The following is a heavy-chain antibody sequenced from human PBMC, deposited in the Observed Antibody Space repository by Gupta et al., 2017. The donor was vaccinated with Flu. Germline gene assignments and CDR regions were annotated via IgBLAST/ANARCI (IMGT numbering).Heavy chain of an antibody. J-gene: IGHJ4*02. D-gene: IGHD6-19*01. CDR2: ISSSSSYI. CDR3: ARAGSGWTTKRDFDY. V-gene: IGHV3-21*01. Sequence: EVQLVESGGGLVKPGGSLRLSCAASGFTFSSYSMNWVRQAPGKGLEWGSSISSSSSYIYYADSVKGRFTISRDNAKNSLYLQMNSLRAEDTAVYYCARAGSGWTTKRDFDYWGQGTLVTVSS. CDR1: GFTFSSYS.